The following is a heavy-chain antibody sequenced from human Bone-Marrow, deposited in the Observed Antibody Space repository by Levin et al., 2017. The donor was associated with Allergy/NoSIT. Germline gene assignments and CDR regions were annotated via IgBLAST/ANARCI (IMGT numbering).Heavy chain of an antibody. J-gene: IGHJ5*02. CDR2: ISPNSGAT. CDR3: VRGGYRTGYDP. D-gene: IGHD6-19*01. V-gene: IGHV1-18*01. CDR1: GYTFTSHD. Sequence: ASVKVSCKASGYTFTSHDLTWVRQAPGQGLEWVGWISPNSGATNYAQRLQGRVTLTRDTSTSTAYMEMWSLTSDDTAVYYCVRGGYRTGYDPWGQGTLVTVSS.